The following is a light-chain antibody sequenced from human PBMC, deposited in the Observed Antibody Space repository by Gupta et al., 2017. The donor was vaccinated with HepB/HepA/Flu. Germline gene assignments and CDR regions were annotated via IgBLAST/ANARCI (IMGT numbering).Light chain of an antibody. V-gene: IGKV3-11*01. CDR3: QQGNSWPIT. J-gene: IGKJ4*01. Sequence: EIVLTQSPATLSLSPGERATLSCRASQDIRRYLAWYQQKRGQAPRLLIYDASNRATGVPARFSGSGSGTDFTLTISSLGPEDFAVYYCQQGNSWPITFGGGTKVEIK. CDR2: DAS. CDR1: QDIRRY.